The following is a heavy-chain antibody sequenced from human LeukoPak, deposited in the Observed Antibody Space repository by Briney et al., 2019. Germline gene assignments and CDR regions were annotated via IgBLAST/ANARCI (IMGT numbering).Heavy chain of an antibody. J-gene: IGHJ4*02. CDR3: AKDGGSSSSWYFDY. D-gene: IGHD6-6*01. CDR1: GLTFSSYA. Sequence: GGSLRLSCAASGLTFSSYAMSWVRQAPGKGLEWVSAISGSGGSTYYADSVKGRFTISRDNSKNTLYLQMNSLRAEDTAVYYCAKDGGSSSSWYFDYWGQGTLVTVSS. CDR2: ISGSGGST. V-gene: IGHV3-23*01.